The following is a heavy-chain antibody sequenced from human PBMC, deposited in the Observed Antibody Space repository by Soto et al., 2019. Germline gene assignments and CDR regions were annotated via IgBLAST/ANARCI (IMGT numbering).Heavy chain of an antibody. CDR3: ARADYYDSSGPLGFQH. CDR2: IYYSGST. CDR1: GGSISSGDYY. J-gene: IGHJ1*01. Sequence: PSETLSLTCTVSGGSISSGDYYWILIRQPPGKGLEWIGYIYYSGSTYYNPSLKSRVTISVDTSENQFSLKLSSVTAADTAVYYCARADYYDSSGPLGFQHWGQGTLVTVSS. D-gene: IGHD3-22*01. V-gene: IGHV4-30-4*01.